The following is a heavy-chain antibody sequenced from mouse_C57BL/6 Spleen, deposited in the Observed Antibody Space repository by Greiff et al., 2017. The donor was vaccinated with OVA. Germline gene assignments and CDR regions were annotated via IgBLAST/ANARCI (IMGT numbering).Heavy chain of an antibody. CDR2: IYPSDSET. D-gene: IGHD1-1*01. CDR3: ARVVATYDWYFDV. Sequence: VQLQQPGAELVRPGSSVKLSCKASGYTFTSYWMDWVKQRPGQGLEWIGNIYPSDSETHYNQKFKDKATLTVDKSSSTAYMQLSSLTSEDSAVYYCARVVATYDWYFDVWGTGTTVTVSS. CDR1: GYTFTSYW. V-gene: IGHV1-61*01. J-gene: IGHJ1*03.